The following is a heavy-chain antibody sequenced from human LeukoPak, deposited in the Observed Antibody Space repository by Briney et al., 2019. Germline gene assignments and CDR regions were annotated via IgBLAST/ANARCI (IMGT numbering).Heavy chain of an antibody. J-gene: IGHJ4*02. CDR2: IYHSGST. Sequence: SETLSLTCAVSGGSISSGGYSWSWIRQPPGKGLEWIGYIYHSGSTYYNPSLKSRVTISVDRSKNQFSLKLSSVTAADTAVYYCARSLYYYDSSGYYYIGYWGQGTLVTVSS. CDR3: ARSLYYYDSSGYYYIGY. D-gene: IGHD3-22*01. V-gene: IGHV4-30-2*01. CDR1: GGSISSGGYS.